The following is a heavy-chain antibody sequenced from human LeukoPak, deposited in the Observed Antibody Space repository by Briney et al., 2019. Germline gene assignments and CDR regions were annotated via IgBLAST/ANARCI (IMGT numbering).Heavy chain of an antibody. CDR2: ISSSSSYI. CDR1: VFTFSSYS. V-gene: IGHV3-21*04. CDR3: AKDLGVDLYYPKRGFDC. J-gene: IGHJ4*02. D-gene: IGHD3-10*01. Sequence: RGTPRPSSAASVFTFSSYSMNGVRQAPRKGLEWISSISSSSSYIYYAASVKGRFTISRDNDKSSLYLQMNSLRAEDTAVYYCAKDLGVDLYYPKRGFDCWGQGTLVTVSS.